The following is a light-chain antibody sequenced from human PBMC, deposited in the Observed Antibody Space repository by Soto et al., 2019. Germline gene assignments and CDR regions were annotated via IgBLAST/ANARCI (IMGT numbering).Light chain of an antibody. CDR1: QTISTD. V-gene: IGKV3-15*01. CDR3: QQNNKWPPVT. CDR2: GAS. Sequence: EVVMTQSPATVSVFPGEGVTLSCRASQTISTDLAWYQQKPGQAPRLLIYGASTRATGVPDRFGGGGSGTEFTLTISSLQSGDFAFYYCQQNNKWPPVTFGGGTKVEIK. J-gene: IGKJ4*01.